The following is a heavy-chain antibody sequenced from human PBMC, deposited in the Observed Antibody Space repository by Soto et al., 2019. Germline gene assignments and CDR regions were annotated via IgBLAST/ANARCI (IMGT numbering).Heavy chain of an antibody. Sequence: GASVKVSCKASGFTFTSSAVQWVRQARGQRLEWIGWIVVGSGNTNYAQKFQERVTITRDMSTSTAYMELSSLRSEDTAVYYCAAAWGDFWSGYYYYYYYGMDVWGQGTTVTVS. CDR1: GFTFTSSA. V-gene: IGHV1-58*01. CDR2: IVVGSGNT. CDR3: AAAWGDFWSGYYYYYYYGMDV. J-gene: IGHJ6*02. D-gene: IGHD3-3*01.